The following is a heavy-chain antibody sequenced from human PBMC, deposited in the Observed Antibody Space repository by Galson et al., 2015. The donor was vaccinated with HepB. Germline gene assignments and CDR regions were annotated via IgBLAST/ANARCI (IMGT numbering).Heavy chain of an antibody. D-gene: IGHD2-15*01. Sequence: SLRLSCAASGFTFSSYAMHWVRQAPGKGLEWVAVISYDGSNKYYADSVKGRFTISRDNSKNTLYLQMNSLRAEDTAVYYCARALVVVDYFDYWGQGTLVTVSS. J-gene: IGHJ4*02. CDR3: ARALVVVDYFDY. V-gene: IGHV3-30*04. CDR1: GFTFSSYA. CDR2: ISYDGSNK.